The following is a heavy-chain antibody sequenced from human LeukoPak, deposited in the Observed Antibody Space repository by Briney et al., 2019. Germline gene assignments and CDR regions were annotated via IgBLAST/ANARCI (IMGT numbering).Heavy chain of an antibody. CDR3: ARESYYDSSGYYRD. CDR1: GYTFTSYA. J-gene: IGHJ1*01. CDR2: INTNTGNP. V-gene: IGHV7-4-1*02. D-gene: IGHD3-22*01. Sequence: ASVKVSCKASGYTFTSYAMNWVQQAPGQGREWMGWINTNTGNPTYAQGFTGRFVFSLDTSVSTAYLQISSLKAKDTAVYYCARESYYDSSGYYRDWGQGTLVTVSS.